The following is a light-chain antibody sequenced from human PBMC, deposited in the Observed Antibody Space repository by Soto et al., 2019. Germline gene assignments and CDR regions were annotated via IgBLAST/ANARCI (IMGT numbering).Light chain of an antibody. CDR3: HQSYSTLLT. Sequence: DIQMTQSQSSLSASVGDRVTITCRASQSISSYLNWYQQKPGKAPKLLIYAASSLQSGVPSRFSGSGSGTDFTLTISSLQPEDFVTYYCHQSYSTLLTFGGGTKVEIK. CDR2: AAS. J-gene: IGKJ4*01. CDR1: QSISSY. V-gene: IGKV1-39*01.